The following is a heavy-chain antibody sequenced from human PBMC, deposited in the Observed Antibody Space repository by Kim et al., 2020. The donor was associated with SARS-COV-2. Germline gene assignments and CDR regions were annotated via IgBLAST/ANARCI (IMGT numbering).Heavy chain of an antibody. D-gene: IGHD6-13*01. Sequence: GGSLRLSCAASGFTFSDYYMCWIRQAPGKGLEWVSFISSSSSYTNYADSVKCRFTISRDNAKNTLYLQMNSLRAEDTAVYYCARVRGIDGYPGVYWGQGTLVTVSS. V-gene: IGHV3-11*05. J-gene: IGHJ4*02. CDR3: ARVRGIDGYPGVY. CDR2: ISSSSSYT. CDR1: GFTFSDYY.